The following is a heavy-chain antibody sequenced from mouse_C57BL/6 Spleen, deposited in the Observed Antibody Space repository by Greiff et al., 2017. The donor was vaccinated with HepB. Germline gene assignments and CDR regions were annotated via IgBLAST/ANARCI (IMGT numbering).Heavy chain of an antibody. CDR3: ASPIYYGNYVGAMDY. D-gene: IGHD2-1*01. CDR1: GFNIKDYY. Sequence: EVKLMESGAELVKPGASVKLSCTASGFNIKDYYMHWVKQRTEQGLEWIGRIDPEDGETKYAPKFQGKATITADTSSNTAYLQLSSLTSEDTAVYYCASPIYYGNYVGAMDYWGQGTSVTVSS. V-gene: IGHV14-2*01. J-gene: IGHJ4*01. CDR2: IDPEDGET.